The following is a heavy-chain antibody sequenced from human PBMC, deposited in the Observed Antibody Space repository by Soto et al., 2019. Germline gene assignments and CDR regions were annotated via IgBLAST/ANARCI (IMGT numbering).Heavy chain of an antibody. V-gene: IGHV6-1*01. CDR1: GDSVSSNSAG. CDR3: AREGIAARSMDV. J-gene: IGHJ6*02. Sequence: SQTLSLTCAITGDSVSSNSAGWSWVRQSPSRGLEWLGRTYYRSKWYYEYAVSVRGRITINPDTSKNQYSLQLNSVTPEDTAVYYCAREGIAARSMDVWGQGTTVTVSS. D-gene: IGHD6-6*01. CDR2: TYYRSKWYY.